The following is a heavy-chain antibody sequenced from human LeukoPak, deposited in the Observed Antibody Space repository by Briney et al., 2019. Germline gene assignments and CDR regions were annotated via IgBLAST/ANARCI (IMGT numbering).Heavy chain of an antibody. D-gene: IGHD3-3*01. J-gene: IGHJ6*03. CDR1: GGSISSYY. Sequence: PSETLSLTCTVSGGSISSYYWSWIRQPPGKGLEWIGYIYYSGSTNYNPSLKSRVTISVDTSKNQFSLKLSSVTAADTVVYYCARVTIFGVVKNYYYMDVWGKGTTVTVSS. CDR3: ARVTIFGVVKNYYYMDV. V-gene: IGHV4-59*12. CDR2: IYYSGST.